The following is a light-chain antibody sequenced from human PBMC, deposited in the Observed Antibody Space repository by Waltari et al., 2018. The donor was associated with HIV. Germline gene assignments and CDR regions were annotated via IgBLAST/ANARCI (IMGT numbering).Light chain of an antibody. V-gene: IGKV3-11*01. CDR1: QSVSSY. CDR3: QQRSNWPPYT. CDR2: AAS. J-gene: IGKJ2*01. Sequence: EIVLTQSPATLSLSPGERATLSCRASQSVSSYLAWYQQKPGQAPRLLIYAASNRATGIPARFISSSSGATFSLTISSLVPADFAVYYCQQRSNWPPYTFGQGTKLEIK.